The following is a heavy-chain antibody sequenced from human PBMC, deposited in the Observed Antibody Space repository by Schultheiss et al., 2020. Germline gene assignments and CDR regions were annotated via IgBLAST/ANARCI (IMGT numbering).Heavy chain of an antibody. CDR3: ASSQVYGTFSDY. V-gene: IGHV4-61*01. CDR2: IYYSVST. D-gene: IGHD3-16*01. J-gene: IGHJ4*02. Sequence: SETLSLTCTVSGGSVSSGSYYWSWIRQPPGKGLEWIGYIYYSVSTNYNPSLKSRVTISVDTSKNQFSLKLSSVTAADTAVYYCASSQVYGTFSDYWGQGTLVTVSS. CDR1: GGSVSSGSYY.